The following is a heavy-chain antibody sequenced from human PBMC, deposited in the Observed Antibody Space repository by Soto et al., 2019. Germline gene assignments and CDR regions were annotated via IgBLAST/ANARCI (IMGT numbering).Heavy chain of an antibody. D-gene: IGHD3-3*01. CDR2: IFSSGTT. V-gene: IGHV4-59*01. CDR3: AREYYDFWSVTYSYYGMDV. J-gene: IGHJ6*02. CDR1: GGSISRYY. Sequence: SETLSLTCSVSGGSISRYYWSWIRQPPGRGLEWIGNIFSSGTTNYNPSLKSRVTISVDTSKNQVSLILNAVTAADTAVYYCAREYYDFWSVTYSYYGMDVWGQGTTVTVSS.